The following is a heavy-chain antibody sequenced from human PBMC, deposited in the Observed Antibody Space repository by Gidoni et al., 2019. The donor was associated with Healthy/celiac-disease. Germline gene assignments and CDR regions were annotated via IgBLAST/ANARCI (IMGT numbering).Heavy chain of an antibody. J-gene: IGHJ4*02. V-gene: IGHV2-70*13. D-gene: IGHD3-22*01. CDR1: GFSLSTSGMC. CDR2: IDWDDDK. CDR3: ARIRRAGSSGYGFDY. Sequence: QVTLRESGPALVKPTQTLTLTCTFSGFSLSTSGMCVSWIRQPPGKALEWLARIDWDDDKYYSTSLKTRLTISKDTSKNQVVLTMTNMVPVDTATYYCARIRRAGSSGYGFDYWGQGTLVTVSS.